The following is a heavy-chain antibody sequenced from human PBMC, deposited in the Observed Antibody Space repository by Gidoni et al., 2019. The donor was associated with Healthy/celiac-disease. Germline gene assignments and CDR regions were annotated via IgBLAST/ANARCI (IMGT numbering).Heavy chain of an antibody. CDR2: IYPGDSDT. CDR3: ARLKYCSGASCFPASYYYGMDV. CDR1: GYSFTSYW. V-gene: IGHV5-51*03. J-gene: IGHJ6*02. D-gene: IGHD2-15*01. Sequence: EVQLVQSGAEVKKTGESLKISCKGSGYSFTSYWIGWVRQMPGKGLEWMGIIYPGDSDTRYSPSFQGQVTISADKSISTAYLQWSSLKASDTAMYYCARLKYCSGASCFPASYYYGMDVWGQGTTVTVSS.